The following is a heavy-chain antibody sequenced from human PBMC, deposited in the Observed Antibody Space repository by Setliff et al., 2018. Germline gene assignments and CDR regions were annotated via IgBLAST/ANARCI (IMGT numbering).Heavy chain of an antibody. J-gene: IGHJ3*02. V-gene: IGHV1-18*01. CDR1: GYTFTNYG. Sequence: GASVKVSCKASGYTFTNYGVSWVRQAPGQGLEWMGWLSASNGNRNSAQKFQGRVTMTTDTSTSTAYMELRSLGSDDTAVYYCARDSPTVVTHLRVFDIWGQGTRVTVSS. CDR2: LSASNGNR. D-gene: IGHD4-17*01. CDR3: ARDSPTVVTHLRVFDI.